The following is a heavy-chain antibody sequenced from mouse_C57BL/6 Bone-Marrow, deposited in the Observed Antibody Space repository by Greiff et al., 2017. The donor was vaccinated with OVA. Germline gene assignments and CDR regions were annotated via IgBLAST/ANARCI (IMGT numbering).Heavy chain of an antibody. CDR2: IWSGGST. Sequence: VKLMESGPGLVQPSQSLSITCTVSGFSLTSYGVHWVRQSPGKGLEWLGVIWSGGSTDYNAAFISRLSISKDNSKSQVFFKMNRLQAGDTAIYDCARRELGRAYWGQGTLVTVSA. J-gene: IGHJ3*01. CDR1: GFSLTSYG. CDR3: ARRELGRAY. V-gene: IGHV2-2*01. D-gene: IGHD4-1*01.